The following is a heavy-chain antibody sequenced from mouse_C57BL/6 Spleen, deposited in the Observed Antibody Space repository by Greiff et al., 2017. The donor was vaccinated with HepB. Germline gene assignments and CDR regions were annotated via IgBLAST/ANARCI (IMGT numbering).Heavy chain of an antibody. Sequence: VKLMESGPGLVQPSQSLSITCTVSGFSLTSYGVHWVRQSPGKGLEWLGVIWRGGSTDYNAAFMSRLSITKDNSKSQVFFKMNSLQADDTAIYYCAKTYYDYDGFAYWGQGTLVTVSA. CDR3: AKTYYDYDGFAY. D-gene: IGHD2-4*01. V-gene: IGHV2-5*01. J-gene: IGHJ3*01. CDR2: IWRGGST. CDR1: GFSLTSYG.